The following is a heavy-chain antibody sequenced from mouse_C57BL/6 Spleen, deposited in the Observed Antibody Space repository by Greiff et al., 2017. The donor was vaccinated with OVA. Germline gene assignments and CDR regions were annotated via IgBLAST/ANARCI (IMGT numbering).Heavy chain of an antibody. CDR2: IDPNSGGT. V-gene: IGHV1-72*01. D-gene: IGHD2-5*01. CDR3: AREAYYSNYPAWLAY. Sequence: QVQLQQPGAELVKPGASVKLSCTASGYTFTSYWMPWVKQRPGRGLEWIGRIDPNSGGTKYNEKFKSKATLTVDKPSSTAYMQLSSLTSEDSAVYYGAREAYYSNYPAWLAYWGQGTLVTVSA. J-gene: IGHJ3*01. CDR1: GYTFTSYW.